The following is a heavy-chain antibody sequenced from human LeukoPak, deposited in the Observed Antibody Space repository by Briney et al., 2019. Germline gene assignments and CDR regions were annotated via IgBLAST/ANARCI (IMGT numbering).Heavy chain of an antibody. J-gene: IGHJ4*02. Sequence: SGPTLVNPPQTLTLTCTFSGFSLTTSGMCVSWIRQPPGKALEWLARIDWDDDKYYSTSLKTRLTISKDTSKDQVVLTMTNMDPVDTATYYCARKSGSGIFYDYWGQGTLVTVSS. CDR1: GFSLTTSGMC. D-gene: IGHD3-10*01. CDR2: IDWDDDK. CDR3: ARKSGSGIFYDY. V-gene: IGHV2-70*11.